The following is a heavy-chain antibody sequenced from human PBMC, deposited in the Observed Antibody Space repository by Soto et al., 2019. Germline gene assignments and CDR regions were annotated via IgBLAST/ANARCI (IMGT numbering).Heavy chain of an antibody. CDR2: IYHTGIA. Sequence: SAPLSLTCTVYGDSITNNHWWSCVRHPPGKGPELIGEIYHTGIANYNPSLESRAAFSVDKSKNQFSLSLTSVTAADTAVYYCVSKLGPYYYGLDVWGQGTTVTVSS. CDR1: GDSITNNHW. D-gene: IGHD3-16*01. CDR3: VSKLGPYYYGLDV. J-gene: IGHJ6*02. V-gene: IGHV4-4*02.